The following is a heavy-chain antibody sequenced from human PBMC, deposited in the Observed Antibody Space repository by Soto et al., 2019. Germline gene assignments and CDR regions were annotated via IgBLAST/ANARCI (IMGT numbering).Heavy chain of an antibody. CDR3: ARAELLNDAFDI. CDR1: GYTFTGYY. J-gene: IGHJ3*02. V-gene: IGHV1-2*04. CDR2: INPNSGGT. D-gene: IGHD2-21*02. Sequence: ASVKVSCKASGYTFTGYYMHWVRQAPGQGLEWMGWINPNSGGTNYAQKFQGWVTMTRDMSISTAYMELSRLRSDDTAVYYCARAELLNDAFDIWGQGTMVTVSS.